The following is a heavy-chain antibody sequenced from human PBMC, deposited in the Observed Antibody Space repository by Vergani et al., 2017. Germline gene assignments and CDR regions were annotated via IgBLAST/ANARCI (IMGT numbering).Heavy chain of an antibody. J-gene: IGHJ4*02. V-gene: IGHV3-9*01. CDR3: AKGYFLGLELRVDY. CDR2: ISWNSGSI. CDR1: GFTFDDYA. Sequence: VQLVESGGGVVQPGGSLRLSCAASGFTFDDYAMHWVRQAPGKGLEWVSGISWNSGSIGYADSVKGRFTISRDNAKNSLYLQMNSLRAEDTALYYCAKGYFLGLELRVDYWGQGTLVTVSS. D-gene: IGHD1-7*01.